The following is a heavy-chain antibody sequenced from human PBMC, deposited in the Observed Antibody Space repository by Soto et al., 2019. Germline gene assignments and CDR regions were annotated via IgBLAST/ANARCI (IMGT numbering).Heavy chain of an antibody. V-gene: IGHV1-69*13. D-gene: IGHD5-12*01. J-gene: IGHJ6*02. Sequence: SVKVSCKASGGTFSSYAISWVRQAPGQGLEWMGGIIPIFGTANYAQKFQGRVTITADESTSTAYMELSSLRSEDTAVYYCARCLGDRSVDNTCGYYYDMDVWGQGTTVTVSS. CDR1: GGTFSSYA. CDR2: IIPIFGTA. CDR3: ARCLGDRSVDNTCGYYYDMDV.